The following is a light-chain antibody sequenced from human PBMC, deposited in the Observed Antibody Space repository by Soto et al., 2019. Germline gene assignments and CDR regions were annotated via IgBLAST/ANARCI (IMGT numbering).Light chain of an antibody. Sequence: EIVLTQSPATLSVSPGDRATLSCRASESVSSNVAWYQQKPGQAPRLLIYGAFSRATGIPDRFSGSGSGTDFTLTISRLEPEDFAVYYCQQRSNWPRTFGQGTKVDIK. CDR3: QQRSNWPRT. CDR2: GAF. V-gene: IGKV3-11*01. J-gene: IGKJ1*01. CDR1: ESVSSN.